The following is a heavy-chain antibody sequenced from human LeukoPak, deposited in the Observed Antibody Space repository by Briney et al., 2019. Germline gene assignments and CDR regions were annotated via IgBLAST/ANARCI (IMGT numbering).Heavy chain of an antibody. CDR1: GFTFSSYA. Sequence: GGSLRLSCAASGFTFSSYAMHWVRQAPGKGLEYVSAIISNGGSTYYANYVKGRLTISIDNSKNTLYLQMGSLRAEDMAVYYCARGNVAAAGTFDYWGQGTLVTVSS. V-gene: IGHV3-64*01. CDR3: ARGNVAAAGTFDY. D-gene: IGHD6-13*01. J-gene: IGHJ4*02. CDR2: IISNGGST.